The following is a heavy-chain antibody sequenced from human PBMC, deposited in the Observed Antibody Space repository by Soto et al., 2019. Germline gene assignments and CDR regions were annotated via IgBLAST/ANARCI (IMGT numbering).Heavy chain of an antibody. J-gene: IGHJ4*02. V-gene: IGHV1-69*13. D-gene: IGHD3-22*01. CDR2: LIVILGST. CDR3: ASGYYDRSGYSIDY. Sequence: SVKVSRKSSGGTFNSFAFSWVRQAPGEGLEWMGGLIVILGSTNYAQKFEGRVTITADEGSSTAYMEMSGLRSEDTAVYFCASGYYDRSGYSIDYWGQGIQVTVSS. CDR1: GGTFNSFA.